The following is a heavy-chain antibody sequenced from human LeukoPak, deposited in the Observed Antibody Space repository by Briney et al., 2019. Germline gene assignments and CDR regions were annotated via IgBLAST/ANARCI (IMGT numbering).Heavy chain of an antibody. J-gene: IGHJ6*03. V-gene: IGHV3-21*01. Sequence: GGSLGLSCAASGLTVSSNSMSWVRQAPGKGLEWVSSISSSSSYIYYADSVKGRFTISRDNAKNSLYLQMNSLRAEDTAVYYCARDLYYYMDVWGKGTTVTVSS. CDR3: ARDLYYYMDV. CDR1: GLTVSSNS. CDR2: ISSSSSYI.